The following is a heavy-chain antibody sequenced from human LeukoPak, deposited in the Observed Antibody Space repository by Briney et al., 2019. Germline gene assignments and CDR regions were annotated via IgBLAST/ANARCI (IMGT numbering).Heavy chain of an antibody. CDR2: TSYDGNNK. J-gene: IGHJ6*02. CDR3: ARDTGTYYDFWGSYLSYGMDV. Sequence: GGSLRLSCAASGFTFSTYTMNWVRPAPGKGLEWVAVTSYDGNNKYYAESVKGRFTISRDNSKNTIYLQMNSLRAEDTALYFCARDTGTYYDFWGSYLSYGMDVWGQGTTVAVSS. V-gene: IGHV3-30-3*01. CDR1: GFTFSTYT. D-gene: IGHD3-3*01.